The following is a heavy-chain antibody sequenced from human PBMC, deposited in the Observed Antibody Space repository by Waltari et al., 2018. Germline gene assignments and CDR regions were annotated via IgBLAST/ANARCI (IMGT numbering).Heavy chain of an antibody. Sequence: QVQLQESGPGLVKPSETLSLTCTVSGGSISSYYWSWIRQPAGKGLEWIGRIYTSGSTNYHPSLKSRVTMSVDTSKNQFSLKLSSVTAADTAVYYCARAREGPTEDYYYYYYMDVWGKGTTVTVSS. CDR3: ARAREGPTEDYYYYYYMDV. CDR1: GGSISSYY. CDR2: IYTSGST. D-gene: IGHD4-17*01. J-gene: IGHJ6*03. V-gene: IGHV4-4*07.